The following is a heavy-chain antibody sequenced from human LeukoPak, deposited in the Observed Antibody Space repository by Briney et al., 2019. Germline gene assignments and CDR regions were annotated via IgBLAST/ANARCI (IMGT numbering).Heavy chain of an antibody. CDR2: ISFDGKKE. CDR1: GFRLIKYA. J-gene: IGHJ6*03. Sequence: PGGSLRLSCEASGFRLIKYAMHWVRQAPGRGLEWVAVISFDGKKEFYADSVKGRFTISRDNSKNALFLQMNSLQTDDTAIYYCARASMATTNYYYFYMDAWGKGTTVTVSS. CDR3: ARASMATTNYYYFYMDA. D-gene: IGHD5-24*01. V-gene: IGHV3-30*04.